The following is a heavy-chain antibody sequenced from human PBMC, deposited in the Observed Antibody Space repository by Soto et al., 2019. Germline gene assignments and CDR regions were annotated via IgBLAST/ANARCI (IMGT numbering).Heavy chain of an antibody. CDR1: GFTFSSYF. V-gene: IGHV3-23*01. J-gene: IGHJ4*02. D-gene: IGHD4-17*01. CDR3: GRGLRPIDY. Sequence: GGSLRLSCAASGFTFSSYFMTWVRQAPGKGLDWVSSISRSSGSTNYADSVRGRFTISRDNAENTLYLQMNSLRAEDTAVYYCGRGLRPIDYWGQGTPVTVSS. CDR2: ISRSSGST.